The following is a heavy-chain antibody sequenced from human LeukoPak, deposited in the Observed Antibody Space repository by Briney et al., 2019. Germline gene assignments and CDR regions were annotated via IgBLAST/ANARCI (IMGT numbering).Heavy chain of an antibody. D-gene: IGHD1-26*01. CDR1: GGSISSSNW. CDR2: IYHSGST. CDR3: ARDDAGGSYYTFDY. J-gene: IGHJ4*02. Sequence: PSETLSLTCAVSGGSISSSNWWSWVRQPPGKGLEWIGEIYHSGSTNYNPSLKSRVTISVDTSKNQFSLKLSSVTAADTAVYYCARDDAGGSYYTFDYWGQGTLVTVSS. V-gene: IGHV4-4*02.